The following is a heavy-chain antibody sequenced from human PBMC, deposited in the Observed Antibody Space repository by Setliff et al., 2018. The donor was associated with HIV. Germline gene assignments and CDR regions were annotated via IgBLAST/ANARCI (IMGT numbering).Heavy chain of an antibody. CDR3: ASGALSRLLEWLPLDS. V-gene: IGHV3-53*01. CDR1: GITVSTNF. D-gene: IGHD3-3*01. Sequence: PGESLKISCVASGITVSTNFMTWIRQAPGKGLQWVSVIDSGGSAFYTDSVKGRFTVSRDNSQNTLFLQMNRLRVDDTGVYFCASGALSRLLEWLPLDSWGQGTQVTVSS. J-gene: IGHJ5*01. CDR2: IDSGGSA.